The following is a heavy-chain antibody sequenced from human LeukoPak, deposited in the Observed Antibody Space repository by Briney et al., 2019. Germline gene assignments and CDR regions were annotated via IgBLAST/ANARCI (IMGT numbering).Heavy chain of an antibody. CDR1: GFTFSSYW. J-gene: IGHJ4*02. D-gene: IGHD2-2*01. CDR3: ARETYCTNTSCPIGDHFDY. CDR2: IKQDGSEK. Sequence: GGSLRLSCAASGFTFSSYWMSWVRQAPGKGLEWVANIKQDGSEKYYVDSVKGRFTISRDNAKNSLYLQMNSLRAEDTAVYYCARETYCTNTSCPIGDHFDYWGQGPLVTVSS. V-gene: IGHV3-7*01.